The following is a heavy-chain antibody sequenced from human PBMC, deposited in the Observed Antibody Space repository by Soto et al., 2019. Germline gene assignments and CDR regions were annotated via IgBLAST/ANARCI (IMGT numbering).Heavy chain of an antibody. V-gene: IGHV3-30*03. CDR3: ASERWFGESENNWFDP. J-gene: IGHJ5*02. CDR1: GFTFSSYG. D-gene: IGHD3-10*01. CDR2: ISYDGSNK. Sequence: GSLRLSCAASGFTFSSYGMHWVRQAPGKGLEWVAVISYDGSNKYYADSVKGRFTISRDNSKNTLYLQMNSLRAEDTAVYYCASERWFGESENNWFDPWGQGTLVTVSS.